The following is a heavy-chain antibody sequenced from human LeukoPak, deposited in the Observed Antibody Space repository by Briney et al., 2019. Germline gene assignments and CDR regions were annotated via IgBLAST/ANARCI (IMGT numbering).Heavy chain of an antibody. CDR1: GFTFSTFA. CDR2: IFPSGGEI. CDR3: AKDLSWFGGSLATFGY. J-gene: IGHJ4*02. V-gene: IGHV3-23*01. Sequence: PGGSLRLSCAASGFTFSTFAMIWVRQPPGKGLEWVSSIFPSGGEIHYADSVRGRFTISRDNSKSTLSLQMNSLRAEDTAIYYCAKDLSWFGGSLATFGYWGQGTLATVSS. D-gene: IGHD3-10*01.